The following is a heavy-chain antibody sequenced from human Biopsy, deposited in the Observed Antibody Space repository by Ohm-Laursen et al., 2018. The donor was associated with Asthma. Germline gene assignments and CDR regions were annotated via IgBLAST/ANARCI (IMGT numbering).Heavy chain of an antibody. V-gene: IGHV3-30-3*01. Sequence: SLRLSCAASGFTFSDYAIYWVRQAPGKGLEWVAFISYDGSDKFYADSVKGRFTTSRDNSQDTLDLHMNRLTFEDTAVYYCARASVVKHYYYYGMDVWGPGTTVTVFS. CDR1: GFTFSDYA. J-gene: IGHJ6*02. CDR2: ISYDGSDK. CDR3: ARASVVKHYYYYGMDV.